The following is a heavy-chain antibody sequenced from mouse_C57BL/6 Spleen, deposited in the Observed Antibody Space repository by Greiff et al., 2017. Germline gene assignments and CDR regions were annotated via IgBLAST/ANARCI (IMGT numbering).Heavy chain of an antibody. J-gene: IGHJ4*01. Sequence: EVQVVESGGGLVKPGGSLTLSCAASGFTFSDYGMHWVRQAPEKGLEWVAYISSGSSTIYYADTVKGRFTISRDNAKNTLFLQMTSLRSEDTAMYYCARLGTLYYAMDYWGQGTSVTVSS. D-gene: IGHD3-3*01. CDR3: ARLGTLYYAMDY. CDR1: GFTFSDYG. CDR2: ISSGSSTI. V-gene: IGHV5-17*01.